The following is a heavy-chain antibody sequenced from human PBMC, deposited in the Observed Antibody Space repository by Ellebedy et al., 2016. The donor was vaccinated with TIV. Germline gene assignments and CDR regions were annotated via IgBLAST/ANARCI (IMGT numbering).Heavy chain of an antibody. CDR3: VKGGYDRSGYYAPPVEC. J-gene: IGHJ4*02. Sequence: GESLKISCAASGFAFSSYAMHWVRQAPGKGLEWVAVIANDESGRHYADSVKGRFTISRDNSKNTLDLQMNSPRVEDTAVHYCVKGGYDRSGYYAPPVECWGQGTLVTVSS. V-gene: IGHV3-30*18. CDR2: IANDESGR. D-gene: IGHD3-22*01. CDR1: GFAFSSYA.